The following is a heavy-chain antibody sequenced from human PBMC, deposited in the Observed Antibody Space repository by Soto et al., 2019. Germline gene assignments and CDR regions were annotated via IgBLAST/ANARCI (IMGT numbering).Heavy chain of an antibody. V-gene: IGHV1-18*01. CDR3: AKSPRGEMATD. D-gene: IGHD5-12*01. Sequence: QVQLVQSGDEVKKPGASVTGSCKASGYTFINYHITWMRQAPGQGLEWMAWINTYNGMTDYAQRFQGRVTMTRDTSTSTAYMELRNLGSDDTAVHFCAKSPRGEMATDWGQGTLVTVSS. CDR1: GYTFINYH. J-gene: IGHJ4*02. CDR2: INTYNGMT.